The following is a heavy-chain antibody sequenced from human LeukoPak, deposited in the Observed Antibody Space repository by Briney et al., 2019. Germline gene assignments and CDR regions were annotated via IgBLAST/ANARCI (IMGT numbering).Heavy chain of an antibody. Sequence: GGSLRLSCAASGFTVNSNYMSWVRQAPGKGLEWVSAISGSGGSTYYADSVKGRFTISRDNSKNTLYLQMNSLRAEDTAVYYCANGWYLDFGDYWGQGTLVTASS. CDR1: GFTVNSNY. V-gene: IGHV3-23*01. CDR2: ISGSGGST. D-gene: IGHD6-19*01. J-gene: IGHJ4*02. CDR3: ANGWYLDFGDY.